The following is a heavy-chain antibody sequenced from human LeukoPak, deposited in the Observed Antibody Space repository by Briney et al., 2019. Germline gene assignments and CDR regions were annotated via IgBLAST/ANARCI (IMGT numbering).Heavy chain of an antibody. V-gene: IGHV3-74*01. CDR1: GFTFSSYW. CDR3: AREASAGYCSSTSCHNWFDP. CDR2: INSDGSST. J-gene: IGHJ5*02. D-gene: IGHD2-2*01. Sequence: GGSLRLSCVASGFTFSSYWVPWVRQAPGKGLVWVSRINSDGSSTSDADSVKGRFTISRDNAKNTLYLQMNSLRAEDTAVYYCAREASAGYCSSTSCHNWFDPWGQGTPVTVSS.